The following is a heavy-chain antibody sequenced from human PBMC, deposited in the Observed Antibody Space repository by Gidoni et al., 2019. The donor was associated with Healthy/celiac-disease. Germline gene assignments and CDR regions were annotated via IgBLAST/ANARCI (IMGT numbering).Heavy chain of an antibody. CDR1: GFTFSSYA. D-gene: IGHD6-13*01. Sequence: EVQLLESGGGLVQPGGSLRLSCAASGFTFSSYAMSWVRQAPGKGLEWVSAIRGSGGSTYYADSVKGRFTISRDNSKNTLYLQMNSLRAEDTAVYYCAKSEAAAKAPHSLDWGQGTLVTVSS. CDR2: IRGSGGST. CDR3: AKSEAAAKAPHSLD. V-gene: IGHV3-23*01. J-gene: IGHJ4*02.